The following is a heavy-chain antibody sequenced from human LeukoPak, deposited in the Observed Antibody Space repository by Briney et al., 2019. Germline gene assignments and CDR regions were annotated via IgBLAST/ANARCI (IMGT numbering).Heavy chain of an antibody. Sequence: GGSLRLSCAASGFTFSNYAMSWVRQAPGKGLEWVSPISGSGDGTYYADSVKGRFTISRDNAKNSLYLQMNSLRAEDTAVYYCARPAYCGGNCYYFPDYWGQGTLVTVSS. CDR2: ISGSGDGT. CDR3: ARPAYCGGNCYYFPDY. J-gene: IGHJ4*02. V-gene: IGHV3-23*01. D-gene: IGHD2-21*02. CDR1: GFTFSNYA.